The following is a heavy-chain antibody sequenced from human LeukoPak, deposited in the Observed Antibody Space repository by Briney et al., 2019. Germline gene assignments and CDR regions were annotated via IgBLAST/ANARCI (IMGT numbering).Heavy chain of an antibody. CDR2: LSGGSSVT. D-gene: IGHD2-2*01. CDR1: GFTFSNYA. Sequence: GGSLRLSCVASGFTFSNYAMSWVRQTPGKGLEWVSTLSGGSSVTNYADSVKGRFTISRDNSKNTLYLQMNSLRAEDTAVYYCARDWSQRWGQGTLVTVSS. J-gene: IGHJ4*02. V-gene: IGHV3-23*01. CDR3: ARDWSQR.